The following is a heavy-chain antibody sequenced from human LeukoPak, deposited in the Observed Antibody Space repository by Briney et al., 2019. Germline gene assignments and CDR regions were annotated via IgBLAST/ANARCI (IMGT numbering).Heavy chain of an antibody. D-gene: IGHD2-15*01. Sequence: PGGSLRLSCTASGFTFKRYHMSWVRQAPGKGLEWVSSISGSGGNTYYADSVKGRFTISRDNSKNTLYLQMNSLRAEDTAVYYCARGYCSGDSCSLLSDYWGQGTLVTVSS. J-gene: IGHJ4*02. CDR3: ARGYCSGDSCSLLSDY. CDR2: ISGSGGNT. CDR1: GFTFKRYH. V-gene: IGHV3-23*01.